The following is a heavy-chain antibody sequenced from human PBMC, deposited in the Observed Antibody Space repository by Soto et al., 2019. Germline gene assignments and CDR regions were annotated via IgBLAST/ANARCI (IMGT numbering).Heavy chain of an antibody. CDR3: ARGGGVGVAGSAAFDM. CDR1: GYPVTAYY. J-gene: IGHJ3*02. V-gene: IGHV1-2*02. Sequence: QLHLVQSGAVVKKPGASVTVSCSASGYPVTAYYMHWVRQAPGRGLEWMGGINPATGAAKYTQTFQGGVPMTRDTSTSTVFMELSGLTSEDTAVFYCARGGGVGVAGSAAFDMWGQGTLVTVSS. CDR2: INPATGAA. D-gene: IGHD3-3*01.